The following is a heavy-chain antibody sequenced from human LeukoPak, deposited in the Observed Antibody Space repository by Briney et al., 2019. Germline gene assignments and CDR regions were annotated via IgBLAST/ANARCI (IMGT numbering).Heavy chain of an antibody. D-gene: IGHD2/OR15-2a*01. CDR3: ARAREYLAIDY. V-gene: IGHV3-7*01. CDR2: IKQDGSEK. Sequence: HPGGSLRLSCAASGFTFSSYWMSWVRQAPGKGLEWVANIKQDGSEKYYVDSVKGRFTISRDNAKNSLCLQMNSLRAEDMAVYYCARAREYLAIDYWGQGTLVTVSS. CDR1: GFTFSSYW. J-gene: IGHJ4*02.